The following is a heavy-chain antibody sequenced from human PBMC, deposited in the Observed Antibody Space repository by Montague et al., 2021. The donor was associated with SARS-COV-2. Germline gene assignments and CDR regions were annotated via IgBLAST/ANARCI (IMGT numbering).Heavy chain of an antibody. D-gene: IGHD3-16*01. J-gene: IGHJ4*02. V-gene: IGHV3-15*05. CDR1: GFNFSHAW. Sequence: SLSLSWSGSGFNFSHAWLDWVRQAPGKGLEWVGHIRNRADGATKDYGAAVRGRFIISRDDSKNTLFLQMNNLKNEDSAVYYCTTSGGSYWGQGTLVTVSS. CDR3: TTSGGSY. CDR2: IRNRADGATK.